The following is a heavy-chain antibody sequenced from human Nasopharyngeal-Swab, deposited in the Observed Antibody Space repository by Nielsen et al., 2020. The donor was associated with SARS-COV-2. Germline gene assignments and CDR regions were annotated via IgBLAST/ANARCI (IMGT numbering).Heavy chain of an antibody. D-gene: IGHD1-26*01. J-gene: IGHJ3*02. Sequence: GESLKISCAASGFTFSSYWMSWVRQAPGKGLKWVANIKQDGSEKYYVDSVKGRFTISRDNAKNSLYLQMNSLRAEDTAVYYCAREVRGSYWPAFDIWGQGTMVTVSS. V-gene: IGHV3-7*01. CDR2: IKQDGSEK. CDR1: GFTFSSYW. CDR3: AREVRGSYWPAFDI.